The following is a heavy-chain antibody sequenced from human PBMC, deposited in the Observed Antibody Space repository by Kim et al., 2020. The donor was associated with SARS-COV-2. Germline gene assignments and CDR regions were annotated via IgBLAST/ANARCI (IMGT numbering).Heavy chain of an antibody. D-gene: IGHD3-10*01. V-gene: IGHV3-33*01. CDR3: ARDSGWGSGSYYYYYGMDV. J-gene: IGHJ6*02. Sequence: GGSLRLSCAASGFTFSSYGMHWVRQAPGKGLEWVAVIWYDGSNKYYADSVKGRFTISRDNSKNTRYLQMNSLRAEDTAVYYCARDSGWGSGSYYYYYGMDVWGQGTTVTVSS. CDR1: GFTFSSYG. CDR2: IWYDGSNK.